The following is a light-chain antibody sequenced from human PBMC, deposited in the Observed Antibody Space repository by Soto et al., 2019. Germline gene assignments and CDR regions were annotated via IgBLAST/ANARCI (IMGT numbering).Light chain of an antibody. CDR1: RSNIGSNL. CDR2: FND. CDR3: SSWDDSLKGVV. Sequence: QSVLTQPPSASGTPGQRVSISCSGGRSNIGSNLVSCYQQLQGTAPKLLLYFNDQRPSGVPYRFSGGKSGTSASLAVSALQSEDEADYYCSSWDDSLKGVVFGGGTKLTVL. V-gene: IGLV1-44*01. J-gene: IGLJ3*02.